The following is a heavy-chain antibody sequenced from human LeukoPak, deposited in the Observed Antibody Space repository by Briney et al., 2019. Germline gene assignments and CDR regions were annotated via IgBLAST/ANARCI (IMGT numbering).Heavy chain of an antibody. CDR1: GGSISSGDYY. V-gene: IGHV4-30-4*08. CDR3: ARDGIVVVPAAIYGGDAFDI. CDR2: IYYSGST. J-gene: IGHJ3*02. Sequence: SETLSLTCTVSGGSISSGDYYWSWIRQPPGKGLEWIGYIYYSGSTYYNPSLKSRVTISVDTSKNQFSLKLSSVTAADTAVYYCARDGIVVVPAAIYGGDAFDIWGQGTMVTVSS. D-gene: IGHD2-2*01.